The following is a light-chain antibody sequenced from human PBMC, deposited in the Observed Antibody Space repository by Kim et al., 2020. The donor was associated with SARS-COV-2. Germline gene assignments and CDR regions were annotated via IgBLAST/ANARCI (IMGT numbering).Light chain of an antibody. V-gene: IGLV3-1*01. CDR1: KLGDKY. Sequence: SYELTQPPSVSVSPGQTASITCSGDKLGDKYACWYQQKPGQSPVLVIYQDSKRPSGIPERFSGSNSGNTATLTISGTQAMDEDDYYCQAWDSITSVVFGG. J-gene: IGLJ2*01. CDR2: QDS. CDR3: QAWDSITSVV.